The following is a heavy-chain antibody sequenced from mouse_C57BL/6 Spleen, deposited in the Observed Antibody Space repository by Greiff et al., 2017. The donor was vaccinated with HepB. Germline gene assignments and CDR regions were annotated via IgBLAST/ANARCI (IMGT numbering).Heavy chain of an antibody. CDR1: GFTFTDYY. D-gene: IGHD2-5*01. J-gene: IGHJ4*01. V-gene: IGHV7-3*01. CDR3: ARSPYSIPYAMDY. CDR2: IRNKANGYTT. Sequence: EVQGVESGGGLVQPGGSLSLSCAASGFTFTDYYMSWVRQPPGKALEWLGFIRNKANGYTTEYSASVKGRFTISRDNSQSILYLQMNALRAEDSATYYCARSPYSIPYAMDYWGQGTSVTVSS.